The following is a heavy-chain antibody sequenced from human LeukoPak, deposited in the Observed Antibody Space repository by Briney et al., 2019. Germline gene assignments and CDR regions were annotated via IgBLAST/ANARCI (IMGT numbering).Heavy chain of an antibody. V-gene: IGHV5-51*01. CDR1: GYSFTTYW. CDR2: IYPGGSDT. CDR3: VTYYGSGSYFPAEYFHH. J-gene: IGHJ1*01. Sequence: KFGESLKISCKGSGYSFTTYWIGWVRQMPGKGLEWMGIIYPGGSDTRYSPSFQGQVTISADTSINTAYLRWSSLKASDTAMYYCVTYYGSGSYFPAEYFHHWGQGTLVTVSS. D-gene: IGHD3-10*01.